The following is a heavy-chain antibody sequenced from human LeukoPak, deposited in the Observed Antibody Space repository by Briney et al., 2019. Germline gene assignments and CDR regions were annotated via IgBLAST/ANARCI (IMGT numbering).Heavy chain of an antibody. J-gene: IGHJ4*02. D-gene: IGHD6-13*01. CDR1: GYTFTTYD. Sequence: ASVKVSCKASGYTFTTYDINWVRQAAGQGREWMGWMNPNSGNTGNAQKFQGRVTMTRNTSISTAYMELTSLTSEDTAVYFCARIAAPGNRRLNFWGQGTLVTVSS. V-gene: IGHV1-8*01. CDR3: ARIAAPGNRRLNF. CDR2: MNPNSGNT.